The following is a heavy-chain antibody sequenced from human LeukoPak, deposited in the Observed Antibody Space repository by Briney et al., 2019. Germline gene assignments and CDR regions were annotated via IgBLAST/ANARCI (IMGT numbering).Heavy chain of an antibody. CDR1: GGSISSYY. CDR2: IYTSGST. V-gene: IGHV4-4*09. CDR3: ARGGDIVVVPAAIRRTWFDP. Sequence: SETLSLTCTVSGGSISSYYWSWIRQPPGKGLEWIGYIYTSGSTNYNPSLKSRVTISVDTSKNQFSLKLSSVTAADTAVYYCARGGDIVVVPAAIRRTWFDPWGQGTLVTVSS. D-gene: IGHD2-2*02. J-gene: IGHJ5*02.